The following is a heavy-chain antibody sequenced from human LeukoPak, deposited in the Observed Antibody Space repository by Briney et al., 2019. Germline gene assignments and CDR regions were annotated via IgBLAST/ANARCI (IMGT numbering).Heavy chain of an antibody. D-gene: IGHD2-2*01. J-gene: IGHJ6*02. CDR1: GYSFTSYW. Sequence: GESLKISCKGSGYSFTSYWIGCVRQMPGKGLEWMGIIYPGDSDTRYSPSFQGQVTISADKSISTAYLQWSSLKASDTAMYYCARIYCSSTSCPTRYYYYGMDVWGQGTTVTVSS. CDR3: ARIYCSSTSCPTRYYYYGMDV. CDR2: IYPGDSDT. V-gene: IGHV5-51*01.